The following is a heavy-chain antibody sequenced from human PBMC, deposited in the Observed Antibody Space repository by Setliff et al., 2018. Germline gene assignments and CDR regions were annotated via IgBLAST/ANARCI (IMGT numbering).Heavy chain of an antibody. CDR3: SRLVRYCTKTACQTLPGGEY. J-gene: IGHJ4*02. CDR2: ISGYSGKT. D-gene: IGHD2-8*01. V-gene: IGHV1-18*01. Sequence: ASVKVSCKASGYTFTTYGIAWVRQAPGQGLDWMGWISGYSGKTIYAPKFQDRVTMTTDTSTGTAYLDLRSLTSDDTAVYFCSRLVRYCTKTACQTLPGGEYWGQGTLVTVSS. CDR1: GYTFTTYG.